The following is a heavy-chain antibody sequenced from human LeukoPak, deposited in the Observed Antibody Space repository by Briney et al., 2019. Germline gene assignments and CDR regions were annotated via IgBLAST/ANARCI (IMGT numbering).Heavy chain of an antibody. CDR2: ISGSAGST. Sequence: GGSLRLSCAVSGFTFSSYAMSWVRQAPGKGLEWVSTISGSAGSTYYTDSVKGRFTISRDNSKNTLYLQMNSLRAEDTAVYYCAKTGALGPFDYWGQGTLVTVSS. J-gene: IGHJ4*02. V-gene: IGHV3-23*01. D-gene: IGHD7-27*01. CDR3: AKTGALGPFDY. CDR1: GFTFSSYA.